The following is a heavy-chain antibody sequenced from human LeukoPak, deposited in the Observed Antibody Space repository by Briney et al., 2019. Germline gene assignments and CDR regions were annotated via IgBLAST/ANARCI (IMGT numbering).Heavy chain of an antibody. CDR1: GYTFTDYY. D-gene: IGHD1-26*01. Sequence: GASVKVSGKASGYTFTDYYIHWVRQAPGQGLEWMAWIRPFSGGTRYAQKFQDRVTLTRDTSISTAYMDLSRLTSDDTAVYFCTRSRESREFDSWGQGTLVTVSS. CDR2: IRPFSGGT. CDR3: TRSRESREFDS. V-gene: IGHV1-2*02. J-gene: IGHJ4*02.